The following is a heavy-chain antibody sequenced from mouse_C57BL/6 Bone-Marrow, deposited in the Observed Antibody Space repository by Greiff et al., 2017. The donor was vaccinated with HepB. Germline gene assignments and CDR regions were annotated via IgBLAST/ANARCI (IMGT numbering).Heavy chain of an antibody. CDR1: GFSINSDCY. V-gene: IGHV3-3*01. CDR2: TFYSGIT. J-gene: IGHJ4*01. D-gene: IGHD2-1*01. CDR3: ASLLRWRDYAMDY. Sequence: EVQVVESGPSLVRPSQTLSLTCTVTGFSINSDCYWIWIRQFPGNNLEYIGYTFYSGITYYNPSLESRTYITRDTSKNQFSLKLSSVTTEDTATYYCASLLRWRDYAMDYWGQGTSVTVSS.